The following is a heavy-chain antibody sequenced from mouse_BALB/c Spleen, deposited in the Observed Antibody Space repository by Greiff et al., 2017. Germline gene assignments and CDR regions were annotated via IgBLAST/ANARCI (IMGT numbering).Heavy chain of an antibody. CDR3: ARQGGNYPFAY. Sequence: EVQLVESGGGLVKPGGSLKLSCAASGFAFSSYDMSWVRQTPEKRLEWVAYISNGGGSTYYPDTVKGRFTISRDDAKNTLYLQMSSLKSEDTAMYYCARQGGNYPFAYWGQGTLVTVSA. J-gene: IGHJ3*01. V-gene: IGHV5-12-1*01. CDR1: GFAFSSYD. D-gene: IGHD2-1*01. CDR2: ISNGGGST.